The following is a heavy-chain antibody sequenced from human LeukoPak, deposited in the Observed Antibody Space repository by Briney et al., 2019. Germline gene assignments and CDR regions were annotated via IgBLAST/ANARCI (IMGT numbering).Heavy chain of an antibody. D-gene: IGHD3-10*01. J-gene: IGHJ4*02. CDR2: ISAYNGNT. CDR3: ARDVRRGGSFDY. Sequence: ASVKGSCKASVYTLTSYGISCGRQAPGQVLEGMGGISAYNGNTNYAQKLEGRVTMTTDTSRRTAYMELRSLSSDDTAVYYCARDVRRGGSFDYWGQGTLVTVSS. V-gene: IGHV1-18*01. CDR1: VYTLTSYG.